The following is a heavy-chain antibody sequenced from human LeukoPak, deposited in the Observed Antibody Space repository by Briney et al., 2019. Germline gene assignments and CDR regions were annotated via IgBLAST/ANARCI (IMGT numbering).Heavy chain of an antibody. V-gene: IGHV4-39*01. D-gene: IGHD2-15*01. CDR1: GGSISSSSYY. CDR3: ARLHGVVVAASINAFDI. J-gene: IGHJ3*02. CDR2: IYYSGST. Sequence: PSETLSLTCTVSGGSISSSSYYWGWIRQPPGKGLEWIGSIYYSGSTYYNPSLKSRVTISVDTSKNQFSLKLSSVTAADTAVYYCARLHGVVVAASINAFDIWGQGTMVTVSS.